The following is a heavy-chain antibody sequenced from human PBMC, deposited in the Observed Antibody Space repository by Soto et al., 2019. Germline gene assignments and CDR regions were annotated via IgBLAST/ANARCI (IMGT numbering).Heavy chain of an antibody. V-gene: IGHV4-59*01. Sequence: QVQLQESGPGLVKPSETLSLTCTVSGGSISSYYWSWIRQPPGKGLEWIGYIYYSGSTNYNPSLKSRATIPVDTSKNQFSLKLSSVTAADTAVYYCAGRASRYYYDSSGYFDYWGQGTLVTVSS. CDR1: GGSISSYY. CDR3: AGRASRYYYDSSGYFDY. CDR2: IYYSGST. D-gene: IGHD3-22*01. J-gene: IGHJ4*02.